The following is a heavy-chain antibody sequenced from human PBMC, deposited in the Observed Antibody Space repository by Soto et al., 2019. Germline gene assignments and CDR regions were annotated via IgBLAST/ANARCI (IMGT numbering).Heavy chain of an antibody. V-gene: IGHV6-1*01. CDR3: ARVRRSHIAAAGTRAYSGMDV. CDR1: GDSVSSNSAA. D-gene: IGHD6-13*01. J-gene: IGHJ6*02. CDR2: TYYRSKWYN. Sequence: SQTLSLTCAISGDSVSSNSAAWNWIRQSPSRGLEWLGRTYYRSKWYNDYAVSVKSRITINPDTSQNQFSLQLNSVTPEDPAVYYCARVRRSHIAAAGTRAYSGMDVWRQGTTVTVSS.